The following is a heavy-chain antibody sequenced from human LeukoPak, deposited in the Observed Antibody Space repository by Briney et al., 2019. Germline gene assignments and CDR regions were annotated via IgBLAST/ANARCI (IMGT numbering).Heavy chain of an antibody. CDR1: GYTFTSYG. D-gene: IGHD3-10*01. Sequence: GASVKVSCKASGYTFTSYGISWVRQAPGQGLEWMGWISAYNGNTNYAQKLQGRVTMTTDTSTSTAYMELRSLRSDDTAVYYCARGWFGGPTRPSFDYWGQGTLVTVSS. CDR2: ISAYNGNT. CDR3: ARGWFGGPTRPSFDY. J-gene: IGHJ4*02. V-gene: IGHV1-18*01.